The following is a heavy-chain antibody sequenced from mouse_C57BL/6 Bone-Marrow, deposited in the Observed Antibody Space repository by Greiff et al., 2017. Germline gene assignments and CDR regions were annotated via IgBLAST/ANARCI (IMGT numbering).Heavy chain of an antibody. CDR3: TTLDYDYAMDY. D-gene: IGHD2-4*01. CDR1: GFNIKDYY. V-gene: IGHV14-1*01. Sequence: VQLKQSGAELVRPGASVKLSCTASGFNIKDYYMHWVKQRPEQGLEWIGRIDPEDGDTEYAPKFPGKATMTADTSSNTAYLQLSSLTSEDTAVYCCTTLDYDYAMDYWGQGTSVTVSS. J-gene: IGHJ4*01. CDR2: IDPEDGDT.